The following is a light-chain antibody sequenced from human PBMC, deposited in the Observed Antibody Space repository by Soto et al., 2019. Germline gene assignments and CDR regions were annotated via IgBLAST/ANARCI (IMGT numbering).Light chain of an antibody. CDR3: SPYKAYSTLWL. Sequence: QSALTQPASVSGSPGQSITISCTGTASDIGNYNYVSWYQQYPGKVPKLMIYGVSNRPSGVSNRFSGSKSGNTASLTISGLQADDEADYYCSPYKAYSTLWLFGGGTKLTVL. J-gene: IGLJ3*02. CDR1: ASDIGNYNY. CDR2: GVS. V-gene: IGLV2-14*01.